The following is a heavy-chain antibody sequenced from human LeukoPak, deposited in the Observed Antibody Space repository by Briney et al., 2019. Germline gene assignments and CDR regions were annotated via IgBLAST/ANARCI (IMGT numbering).Heavy chain of an antibody. CDR2: IYSGGST. Sequence: GGSLRLSCAASGFTVSSNYMSWVRQAPGKGLERVSVIYSGGSTYYADSVKGRFTISRDNSKNTLYLQMNSLRAEDTAVYYCARVNRDDFWSGYYMSFDYWGQGTLVTVSS. CDR3: ARVNRDDFWSGYYMSFDY. J-gene: IGHJ4*02. V-gene: IGHV3-53*01. CDR1: GFTVSSNY. D-gene: IGHD3-3*01.